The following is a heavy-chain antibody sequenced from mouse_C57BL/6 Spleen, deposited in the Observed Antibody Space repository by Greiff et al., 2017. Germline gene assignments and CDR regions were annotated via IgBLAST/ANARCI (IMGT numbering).Heavy chain of an antibody. CDR3: ARTQSGAY. D-gene: IGHD4-1*01. Sequence: EVQLVESGGGLVKPGGSLKLSCAASGFTFSDYGMHWVRQAPEKGLEWVAYISSGSSTIYYADTVKGRFTISRDNAKNTLFLQMTSLRSEETAMYYCARTQSGAYWGQGTLVTVSA. V-gene: IGHV5-17*01. CDR2: ISSGSSTI. CDR1: GFTFSDYG. J-gene: IGHJ3*01.